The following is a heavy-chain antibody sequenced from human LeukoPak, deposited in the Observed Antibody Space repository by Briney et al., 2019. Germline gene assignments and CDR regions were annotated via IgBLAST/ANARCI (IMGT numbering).Heavy chain of an antibody. CDR3: TGVFDY. J-gene: IGHJ4*02. D-gene: IGHD2-8*01. CDR2: ITPDGGAT. V-gene: IGHV3-74*01. Sequence: GGSLTLSCAVSGLTFSSYWVHWVRQVPGKGLVWVSGITPDGGATFYAESVRGRFIIFRDNAQSTVFLQMRSLRAEDTGLYFCTGVFDYWGQGTLVTVSS. CDR1: GLTFSSYW.